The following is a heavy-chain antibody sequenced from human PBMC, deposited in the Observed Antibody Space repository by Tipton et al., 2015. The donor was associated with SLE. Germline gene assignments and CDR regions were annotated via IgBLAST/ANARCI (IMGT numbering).Heavy chain of an antibody. J-gene: IGHJ3*02. CDR3: ARTMWGNAFDI. Sequence: TLSLTCAVSGGSISSSSYYWGWIRQPPGKGLEWIGSIYYSGSTYYNPSLKSRVTISVDTSKNQFSLNLSSLTAADTAVYYCARTMWGNAFDIWGQGTMVTVSS. CDR2: IYYSGST. V-gene: IGHV4-39*07. D-gene: IGHD3-16*01. CDR1: GGSISSSSYY.